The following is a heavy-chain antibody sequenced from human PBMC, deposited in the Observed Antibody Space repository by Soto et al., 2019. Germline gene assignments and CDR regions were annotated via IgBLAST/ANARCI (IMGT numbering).Heavy chain of an antibody. CDR3: ARDLAVGLVDY. CDR2: ISAYNGNT. J-gene: IGHJ4*02. CDR1: GYTITSYG. Sequence: QVQLVQSGAEVKKPGASVKVSCKASGYTITSYGISWVRKAPGQGLEWMGWISAYNGNTKYAQKLQGRVTMTTDTATSTAYMEVRSLRADDTAVYYCARDLAVGLVDYWGQGTLVTVSS. V-gene: IGHV1-18*01. D-gene: IGHD6-19*01.